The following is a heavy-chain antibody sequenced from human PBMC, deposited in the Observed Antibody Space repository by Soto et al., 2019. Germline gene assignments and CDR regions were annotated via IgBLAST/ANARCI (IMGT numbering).Heavy chain of an antibody. CDR1: GFTFSSYW. V-gene: IGHV3-7*05. CDR2: IKQDGSEK. D-gene: IGHD3-3*01. CDR3: AREDYQNTIFGVVIIFPRRNWFDP. J-gene: IGHJ5*02. Sequence: HPGGSLRLSCAAYGFTFSSYWMSWVRQAPGKGLEWVANIKQDGSEKYYVDSVKGRFTISRDNAKNSLYLQMNSLRAEDTAVYYCAREDYQNTIFGVVIIFPRRNWFDPWGQGTLVTVSS.